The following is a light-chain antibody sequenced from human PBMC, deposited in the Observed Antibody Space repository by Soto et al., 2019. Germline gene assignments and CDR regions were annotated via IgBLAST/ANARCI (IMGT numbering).Light chain of an antibody. V-gene: IGLV2-11*01. CDR1: SSDVGGYKY. CDR3: CSYAGSFTWV. Sequence: QSALTQPRSVSESPGQSVTISCSGTSSDVGGYKYVSWYQQHPGKAPKLMIYDVSKRPSGVPDRFSGSKSGSTASLTISGLRAEAEADYSCCSYAGSFTWVFGGGTKVTVL. CDR2: DVS. J-gene: IGLJ3*02.